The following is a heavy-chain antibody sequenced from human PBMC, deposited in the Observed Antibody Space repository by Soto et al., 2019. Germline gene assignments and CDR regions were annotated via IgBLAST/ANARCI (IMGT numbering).Heavy chain of an antibody. Sequence: TSETLSLTCTVSGGSISRSGYFWSWIRQHPGKGLEWIGYIYDSGSTYYNPSLKSRVSLSVDTSKNQFSLNLTSVTAADPAMYYCARSSRSYFDYWGQGTLVTV. V-gene: IGHV4-31*03. CDR1: GGSISRSGYF. CDR2: IYDSGST. J-gene: IGHJ4*02. CDR3: ARSSRSYFDY.